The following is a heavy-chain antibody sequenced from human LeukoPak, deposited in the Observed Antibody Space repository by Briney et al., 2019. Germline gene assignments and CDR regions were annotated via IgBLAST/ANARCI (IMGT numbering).Heavy chain of an antibody. D-gene: IGHD2-8*01. J-gene: IGHJ5*02. V-gene: IGHV1-2*02. CDR2: INPNSGGT. CDR1: GYTFTGYY. Sequence: GASVKVSCKASGYTFTGYYMHWVRQAPGQGLEWMGWINPNSGGTNYAQKFQGRVTMTRDTSISTAYMELSRLRSDDTAVYYCARDIVLMVYPDRYNWFDPWGQGTLVTVSS. CDR3: ARDIVLMVYPDRYNWFDP.